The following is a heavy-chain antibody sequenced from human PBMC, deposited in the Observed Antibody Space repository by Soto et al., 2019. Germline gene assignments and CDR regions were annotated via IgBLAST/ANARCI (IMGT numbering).Heavy chain of an antibody. V-gene: IGHV1-2*04. J-gene: IGHJ5*02. D-gene: IGHD4-17*01. Sequence: ASVKVSCKASGYTFTSYYMHWVRQAPGQGLEWMGWINPNSGGTNYAQKFQGWVTMTRDTSISTAYMELSRLRSDDTAVYYCARAYGGQYNWFDPWGQGTLVTVSS. CDR3: ARAYGGQYNWFDP. CDR1: GYTFTSYY. CDR2: INPNSGGT.